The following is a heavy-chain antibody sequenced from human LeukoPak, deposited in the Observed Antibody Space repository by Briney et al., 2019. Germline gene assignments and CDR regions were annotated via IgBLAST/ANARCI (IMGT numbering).Heavy chain of an antibody. D-gene: IGHD6-19*01. V-gene: IGHV3-21*01. CDR1: GFPFSTST. Sequence: GSLRLSCAASGFPFSTSTMNWVRQAPGKGLEWVSSISSSNDYIYYSDSVKGRFTISRDNAKNSLYLQMNSLRAEDTAVYYCVRIPNSAGFPNWFDPWGQGTLVTVSS. CDR3: VRIPNSAGFPNWFDP. CDR2: ISSSNDYI. J-gene: IGHJ5*02.